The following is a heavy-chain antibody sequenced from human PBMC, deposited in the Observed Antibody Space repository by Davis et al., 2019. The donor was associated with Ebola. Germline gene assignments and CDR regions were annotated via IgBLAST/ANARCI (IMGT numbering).Heavy chain of an antibody. D-gene: IGHD3-3*01. J-gene: IGHJ6*04. CDR1: GFTFDDYG. Sequence: PGGSLRLSCAASGFTFDDYGMSWVRQAPGKGLEWVSYISSSSSTIYYADSVKGRFTISRDNSKKTLYLQMNSLRAEDTAVYYCAKSGLSFGVVKYHYGMDVWGKGTTVTVSS. CDR3: AKSGLSFGVVKYHYGMDV. V-gene: IGHV3-48*01. CDR2: ISSSSSTI.